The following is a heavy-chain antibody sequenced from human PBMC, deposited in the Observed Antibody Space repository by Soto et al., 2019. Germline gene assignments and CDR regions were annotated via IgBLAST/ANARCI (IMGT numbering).Heavy chain of an antibody. CDR2: IYHSGST. CDR1: GYSISSGYY. V-gene: IGHV4-38-2*01. J-gene: IGHJ4*02. CDR3: ARGRPYDILTGYYSEFDY. Sequence: SETLSLTCAVSGYSISSGYYWGWIRQPPGKGLEWIGSIYHSGSTYYNPSLKSRVTISVDTSKNQFSLKLSSVTAADTAVYYCARGRPYDILTGYYSEFDYWGQGTLGTVSS. D-gene: IGHD3-9*01.